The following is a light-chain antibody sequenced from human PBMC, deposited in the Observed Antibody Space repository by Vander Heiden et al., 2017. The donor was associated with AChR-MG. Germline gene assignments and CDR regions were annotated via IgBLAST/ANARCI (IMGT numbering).Light chain of an antibody. Sequence: EIVFTPSPATLSLSPGERATLSCRASQSINNYLAWYQQKPGQAPRLLIYDASNRATGIPARFSGSGSGTDFTLTISSLEPEDFAVYYCQQRSNWPPITFGQGTRLEIK. CDR2: DAS. CDR3: QQRSNWPPIT. V-gene: IGKV3-11*01. J-gene: IGKJ5*01. CDR1: QSINNY.